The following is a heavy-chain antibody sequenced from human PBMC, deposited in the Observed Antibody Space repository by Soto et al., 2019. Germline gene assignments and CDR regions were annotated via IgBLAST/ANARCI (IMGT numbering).Heavy chain of an antibody. CDR1: GFTVSNNY. D-gene: IGHD3-10*01. V-gene: IGHV3-53*01. Sequence: GGSLRLSCVASGFTVSNNYMSWVRQAPGEGLEWVSVIYSGGSTFYADSVKGRFTISRDNSKNTLYLQMSGLRAEDTAVYYCARDGITMIRGIIRYYNGMDVWGQGTTLTVSS. J-gene: IGHJ6*02. CDR3: ARDGITMIRGIIRYYNGMDV. CDR2: IYSGGST.